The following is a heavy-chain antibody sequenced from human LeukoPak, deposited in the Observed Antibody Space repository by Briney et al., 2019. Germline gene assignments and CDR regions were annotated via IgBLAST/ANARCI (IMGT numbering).Heavy chain of an antibody. V-gene: IGHV1-8*01. CDR2: MNPNSGNT. CDR1: GYTFTSYD. Sequence: ASVKVSCKASGYTFTSYDINWVRQATGQGLEWMGRMNPNSGNTGYAQKFQGRVTMTRNTSISTAYMELSSLRSEDTAVYYCARGSYYDSSGYLVGSWFDPWGQGTLVTVSS. J-gene: IGHJ5*02. D-gene: IGHD3-22*01. CDR3: ARGSYYDSSGYLVGSWFDP.